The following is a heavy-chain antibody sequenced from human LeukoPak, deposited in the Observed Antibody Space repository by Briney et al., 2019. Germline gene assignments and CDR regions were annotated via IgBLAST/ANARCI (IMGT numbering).Heavy chain of an antibody. CDR2: INWNGAST. Sequence: GGSLGLSCAASGFTFSGSAMHWVRQAPGKGLEWVSDINWNGASTGYADSVKGRFTISRDSAKNSLYLQMNSLRAEDTALYYCARRPGWHFDFWGQGTLVTVSS. J-gene: IGHJ4*02. CDR3: ARRPGWHFDF. CDR1: GFTFSGSA. D-gene: IGHD6-19*01. V-gene: IGHV3-20*04.